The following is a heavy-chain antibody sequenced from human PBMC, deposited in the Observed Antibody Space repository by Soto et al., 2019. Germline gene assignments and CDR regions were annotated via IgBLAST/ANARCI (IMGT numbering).Heavy chain of an antibody. CDR3: AKGSSPYGPYYFDY. CDR2: ISGSGGST. V-gene: IGHV3-23*04. Sequence: EVQLVETGGGLIQPGGSLRLSCAASGFTVSSNYMSWVRQAPGKGLEWVSAISGSGGSTYYADSVKGRFTISRDNSKNTLYLQMNSLRAEDTAVYYCAKGSSPYGPYYFDYWGQGTLVTVSS. D-gene: IGHD6-13*01. CDR1: GFTVSSNY. J-gene: IGHJ4*02.